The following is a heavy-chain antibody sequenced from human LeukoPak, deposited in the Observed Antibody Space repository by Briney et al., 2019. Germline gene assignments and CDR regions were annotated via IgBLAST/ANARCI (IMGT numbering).Heavy chain of an antibody. Sequence: AGGSLRLSCAASGFSFTSYAMHWVRQAPGRGLEWVAFIRNDGSNTYYVDSVKGRFTISRDNSQNTVYLQMSSLRAEDTTVYYCVKDQGSRYGYNYYFDYWGQGTLVTVSS. CDR2: IRNDGSNT. CDR1: GFSFTSYA. J-gene: IGHJ4*02. D-gene: IGHD5-24*01. V-gene: IGHV3-30*02. CDR3: VKDQGSRYGYNYYFDY.